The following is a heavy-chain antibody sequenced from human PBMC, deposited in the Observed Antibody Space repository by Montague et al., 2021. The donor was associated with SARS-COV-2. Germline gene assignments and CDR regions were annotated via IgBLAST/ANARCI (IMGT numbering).Heavy chain of an antibody. V-gene: IGHV4-59*11. D-gene: IGHD3-10*01. J-gene: IGHJ5*02. CDR3: ARAVSVRRAVNWFDP. Sequence: SETLSLTCTVSGGSMSDHYWAWIRQPPGRGLEWLAYIYYSGGINSNASPKSRVSMSVDTSKNQFPLKLTSVTAADTAVYYCARAVSVRRAVNWFDPWGQGTLVTVSS. CDR1: GGSMSDHY. CDR2: IYYSGGI.